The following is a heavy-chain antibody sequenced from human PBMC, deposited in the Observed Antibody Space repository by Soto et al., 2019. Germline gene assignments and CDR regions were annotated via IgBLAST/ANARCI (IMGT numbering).Heavy chain of an antibody. V-gene: IGHV3-7*01. J-gene: IGHJ6*02. CDR1: GFTFSSYW. CDR2: IKQDGSDE. Sequence: DVQLVESGGGLVQPGGSLRLSCAASGFTFSSYWMSWVRQAPGTGLQWVANIKQDGSDEYYVDSVRGRFTISRDNAMNSLFLQMNSLRAEDTAVYYCARDAALGVTMGTTGFYYGMDVWGQGTTVTVSS. CDR3: ARDAALGVTMGTTGFYYGMDV. D-gene: IGHD4-17*01.